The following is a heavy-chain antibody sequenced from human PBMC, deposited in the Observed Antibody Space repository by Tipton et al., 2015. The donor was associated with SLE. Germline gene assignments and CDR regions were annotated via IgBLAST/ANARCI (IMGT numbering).Heavy chain of an antibody. D-gene: IGHD6-13*01. CDR2: IYTSGST. CDR3: ARAWDSSSWNEGGWFDP. CDR1: GGSISSSSYY. V-gene: IGHV4-39*07. Sequence: TLSLTCTVSGGSISSSSYYWGWIRQPPGKGLEWIGSIYTSGSTNYNPSLESRVTMSVDTSKNQFSLKLSSVTAADTAVYYCARAWDSSSWNEGGWFDPWGQGTLVTVSS. J-gene: IGHJ5*02.